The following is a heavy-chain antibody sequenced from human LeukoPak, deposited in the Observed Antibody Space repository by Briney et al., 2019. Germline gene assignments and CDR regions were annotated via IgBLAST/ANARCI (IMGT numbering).Heavy chain of an antibody. D-gene: IGHD3-9*01. CDR2: ISSSSNYV. Sequence: GGPLRLSCGASGFPFRYYAMIWVRDAPGKALEGVSFISSSSNYVYYAASVQGRFTISSDNTKNSLYLQMNSLRAEDTAVYYCTRDFDWFRNQYDYWGQGTLVTVSS. J-gene: IGHJ4*02. CDR1: GFPFRYYA. CDR3: TRDFDWFRNQYDY. V-gene: IGHV3-21*01.